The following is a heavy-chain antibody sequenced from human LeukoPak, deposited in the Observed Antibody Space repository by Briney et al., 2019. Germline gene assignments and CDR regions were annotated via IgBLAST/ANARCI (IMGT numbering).Heavy chain of an antibody. CDR1: GFNFDDYG. V-gene: IGHV3-20*04. CDR2: INWNGGST. J-gene: IGHJ4*02. D-gene: IGHD2-2*01. Sequence: GGSLRLSRAASGFNFDDYGMSWVRQAPGKGLEWVSGINWNGGSTGYADSVKGRFTISRDNAKNSLYLQMNSLRAEDTALYYCARDGPVPAAIQGSFDYWGQGTLVTVSS. CDR3: ARDGPVPAAIQGSFDY.